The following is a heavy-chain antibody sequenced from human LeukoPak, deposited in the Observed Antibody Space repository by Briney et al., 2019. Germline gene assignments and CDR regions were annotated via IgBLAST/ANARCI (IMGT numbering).Heavy chain of an antibody. Sequence: GGSLRLSCAASGFTFSSYAMSWVRQAPGKGLEWVSAISGSGGSTYYADSVKGRFTISRDNSKDTLYLQMNSLRAEDTAVYYCAKDATNYYDSSGYYYSWFDPWGQGTLVTVSS. V-gene: IGHV3-23*01. CDR3: AKDATNYYDSSGYYYSWFDP. J-gene: IGHJ5*02. D-gene: IGHD3-22*01. CDR1: GFTFSSYA. CDR2: ISGSGGST.